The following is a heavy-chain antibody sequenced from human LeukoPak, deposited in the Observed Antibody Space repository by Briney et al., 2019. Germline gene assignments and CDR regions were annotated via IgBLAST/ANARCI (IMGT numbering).Heavy chain of an antibody. D-gene: IGHD3-10*01. CDR1: GFTFSSYS. V-gene: IGHV3-21*01. CDR3: ARDYGVGFDY. J-gene: IGHJ4*02. Sequence: KPRGSLRLSCAASGFTFSSYSMNWVRQAPGKGLEWVSSISSSSSYIYCADSVKCRFTISRDNAKNSLYLHMNSLRAEDTAVYYCARDYGVGFDYWGQGTLVTVSS. CDR2: ISSSSSYI.